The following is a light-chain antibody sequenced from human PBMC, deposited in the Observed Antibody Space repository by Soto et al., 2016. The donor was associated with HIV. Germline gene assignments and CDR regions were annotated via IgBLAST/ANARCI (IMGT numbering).Light chain of an antibody. CDR3: LQHIDYPYT. CDR1: QSISSW. Sequence: DIQMTQSPSILSASVGDRVTITCRASQSISSWLAWYQQKPGKAPKLLIYKASTLESGVPSRFSGSGSGTKFTLTINSLQPEDFATYYCLQHIDYPYTFGQGTKLEIK. J-gene: IGKJ2*01. CDR2: KAS. V-gene: IGKV1-5*03.